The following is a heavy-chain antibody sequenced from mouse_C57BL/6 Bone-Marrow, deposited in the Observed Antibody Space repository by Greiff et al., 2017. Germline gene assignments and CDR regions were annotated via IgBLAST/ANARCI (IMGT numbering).Heavy chain of an antibody. CDR2: IDPSDSYT. V-gene: IGHV1-59*01. Sequence: QVQLQQSGAELVRPGTSVQLSCKASGYTFTSYWMHWVKQRPGQGLEWIGVIDPSDSYTNYNQKFKGKATLTVDKSSSTAYMQLSSLTSEDSAVYYCAIRTTVVAEDYFDYWGQGTTLTVSS. D-gene: IGHD1-1*01. J-gene: IGHJ2*01. CDR3: AIRTTVVAEDYFDY. CDR1: GYTFTSYW.